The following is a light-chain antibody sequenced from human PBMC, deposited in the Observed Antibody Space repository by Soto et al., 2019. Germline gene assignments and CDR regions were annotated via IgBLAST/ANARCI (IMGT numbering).Light chain of an antibody. CDR1: QSVSSN. J-gene: IGKJ2*01. V-gene: IGKV3-15*01. CDR3: QQYNNWPYT. CDR2: GAS. Sequence: EIMMTQSPVTLSVSPGQRATLSCTASQSVSSNLAWYQQKPGQAPRLLIYGASTRATGIPARFSGSGSGTEITLTISSLQSEDFAVYSCQQYNNWPYTFGQGTKLEIK.